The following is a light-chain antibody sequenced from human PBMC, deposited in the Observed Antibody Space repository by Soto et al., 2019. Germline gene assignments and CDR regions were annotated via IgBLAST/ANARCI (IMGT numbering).Light chain of an antibody. V-gene: IGLV2-14*01. CDR3: SSHTSSLTSYV. Sequence: QSALTQPASVSGSPGQSITISCTGTSSDVGGYNYVSWYQQHPGKAPKLMIYDVSNRPSGVSNRFSGSKSANTASLTISGLQAEDEADYYCSSHTSSLTSYVFGTGTMLTVL. CDR1: SSDVGGYNY. J-gene: IGLJ1*01. CDR2: DVS.